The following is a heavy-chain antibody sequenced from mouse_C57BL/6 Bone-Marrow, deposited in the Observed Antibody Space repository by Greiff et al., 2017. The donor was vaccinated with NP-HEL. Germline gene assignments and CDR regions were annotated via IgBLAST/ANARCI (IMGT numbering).Heavy chain of an antibody. Sequence: VKLEESGPGLVAPSQSLSITCTVSGFSLTSYAISWVRQPPGKGLEWLGVIWTGGGPNYNSALKSRLSISKDNSKSQVFLKKNSLQTDDTARYYCARNYYGSSYYAMDDWGQGTSVTVSS. CDR3: ARNYYGSSYYAMDD. D-gene: IGHD1-1*01. CDR2: IWTGGGP. V-gene: IGHV2-9-1*01. CDR1: GFSLTSYA. J-gene: IGHJ4*01.